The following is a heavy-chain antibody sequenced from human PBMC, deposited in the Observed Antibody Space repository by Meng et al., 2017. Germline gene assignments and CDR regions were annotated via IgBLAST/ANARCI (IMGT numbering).Heavy chain of an antibody. D-gene: IGHD6-6*01. CDR2: INHSGST. J-gene: IGHJ5*02. CDR1: GGSFSGYY. V-gene: IGHV4-34*01. CDR3: ARRRGGSSDWFDP. Sequence: QVQLQPWGQEPLKPSEPLSLTLAVYGGSFSGYYGGWIRQPPGKGLEWIGEINHSGSTNYNPSLKRRVTISVDTSKNQFSLKLSSVTAADTAVYYCARRRGGSSDWFDPWGQGTLVTVSS.